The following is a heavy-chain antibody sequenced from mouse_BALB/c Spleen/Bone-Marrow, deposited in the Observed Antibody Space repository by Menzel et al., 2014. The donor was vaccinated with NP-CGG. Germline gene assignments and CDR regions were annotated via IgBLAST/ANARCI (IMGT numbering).Heavy chain of an antibody. D-gene: IGHD1-1*01. J-gene: IGHJ2*01. V-gene: IGHV5-6-5*01. Sequence: EVKLMESGGGLVKPGGSLKLSCAASGFTFSSYAMSWVRQTPEKRLEWVASISSGGSTYYPDSVKGRFTISRGNARNILYLQMSSLRSEDTAMYYCARVGISTVDYWGQGTTLTVSS. CDR3: ARVGISTVDY. CDR2: ISSGGST. CDR1: GFTFSSYA.